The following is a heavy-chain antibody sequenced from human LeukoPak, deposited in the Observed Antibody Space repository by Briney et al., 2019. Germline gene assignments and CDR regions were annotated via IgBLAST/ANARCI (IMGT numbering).Heavy chain of an antibody. D-gene: IGHD1-26*01. V-gene: IGHV3-23*01. J-gene: IGHJ4*02. CDR1: GFTFSSYA. Sequence: AGGSLRLSCAASGFTFSSYAMSWVRQAPGKGLEWVSAISGSGGSTYYADSVKGRFTISRDNSKNTLYLQMNSLRAEDTAVYYCAKTRNLRENYFDYWGQGTLVTVSS. CDR2: ISGSGGST. CDR3: AKTRNLRENYFDY.